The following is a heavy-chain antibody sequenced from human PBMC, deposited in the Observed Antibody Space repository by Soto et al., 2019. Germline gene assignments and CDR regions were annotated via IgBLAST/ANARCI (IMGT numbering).Heavy chain of an antibody. CDR1: GGSISSSSYY. J-gene: IGHJ1*01. Sequence: SETLSLTCTVSGGSISSSSYYWGWIRQPPGKGLEWIGSIYYSGSTYYNPSLKIRVTISVDTSKNQFSLKLSSVTAADTAVYYCARQVGYDFWSGYHYAEYFQHWGQGTLVTVSS. V-gene: IGHV4-39*01. D-gene: IGHD3-3*01. CDR2: IYYSGST. CDR3: ARQVGYDFWSGYHYAEYFQH.